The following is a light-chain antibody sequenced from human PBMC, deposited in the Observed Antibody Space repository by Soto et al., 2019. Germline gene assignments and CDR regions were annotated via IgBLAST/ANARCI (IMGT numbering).Light chain of an antibody. J-gene: IGKJ3*01. CDR2: DAS. CDR3: QQYNTWPLT. CDR1: QSVSSN. V-gene: IGKV3-15*01. Sequence: ETVMTQSPATLSVSPGERPTLSCRASQSVSSNLAWYQQKPGQAPRLLIYDASTRATSIPARFSGSGSGTEFTLTIRSLQSEDFAVYYCQQYNTWPLTFGPGTKVDIK.